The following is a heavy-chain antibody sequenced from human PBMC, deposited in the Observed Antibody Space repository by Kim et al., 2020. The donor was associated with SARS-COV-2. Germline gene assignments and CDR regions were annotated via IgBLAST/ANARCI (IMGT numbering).Heavy chain of an antibody. CDR1: GDRVSSDSGG. J-gene: IGHJ3*02. CDR2: TYYRSKWYI. V-gene: IGHV6-1*01. CDR3: VRGSAFDI. Sequence: SQTLSLTCVISGDRVSSDSGGWNWIRQSPSRGLEWLGRTYYRSKWYIDYAVSVKSRITINPDTSKNQFSLQLKSVTPEDTAMYYCVRGSAFDIWGQGTMVTVSS.